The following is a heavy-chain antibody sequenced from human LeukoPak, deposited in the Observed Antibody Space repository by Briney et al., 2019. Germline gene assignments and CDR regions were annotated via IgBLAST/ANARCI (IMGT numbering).Heavy chain of an antibody. Sequence: PSETLSLTCTVSGISINPYYWTWIRQPAGKGLEWIGRIICTTGSTNYNPSLNSRVTMSVDTSKNQISLKLTYVTAADTAMYYCMRDGPSWGLLWGLGTLVTVSS. CDR1: GISINPYY. CDR2: IICTTGST. D-gene: IGHD3-16*01. V-gene: IGHV4-4*07. J-gene: IGHJ4*02. CDR3: MRDGPSWGLL.